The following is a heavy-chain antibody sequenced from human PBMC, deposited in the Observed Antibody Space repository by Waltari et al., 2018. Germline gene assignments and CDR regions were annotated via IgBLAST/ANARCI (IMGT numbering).Heavy chain of an antibody. CDR3: ARGTSSSWAYYFDY. V-gene: IGHV4-38-2*01. CDR2: IYHSGST. Sequence: QVQLQESGPGLVKPSETLSLTCAVSGYSISSGYYWGSIRQPPGKGREWIGSIYHSGSTYYNPSLKSRVTISVDTSKNQFSLKLSSVTAADTAVYYCARGTSSSWAYYFDYWGQGTLVTVSS. J-gene: IGHJ4*02. D-gene: IGHD6-13*01. CDR1: GYSISSGYY.